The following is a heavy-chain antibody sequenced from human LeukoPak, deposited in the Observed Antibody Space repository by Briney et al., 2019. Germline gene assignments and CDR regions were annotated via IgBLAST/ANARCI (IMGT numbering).Heavy chain of an antibody. V-gene: IGHV1-18*01. Sequence: GASVKVSCKASGYTFTSYAMHWVRQAPGQRLEWMGWISAYNGNTNYAQKLQGRVTMTTDTSTSTAYMELRSLRSDDTAVYYCARVTSTFWSGGDYWGQGTLVTVSS. CDR3: ARVTSTFWSGGDY. CDR2: ISAYNGNT. D-gene: IGHD3-3*01. CDR1: GYTFTSYA. J-gene: IGHJ4*02.